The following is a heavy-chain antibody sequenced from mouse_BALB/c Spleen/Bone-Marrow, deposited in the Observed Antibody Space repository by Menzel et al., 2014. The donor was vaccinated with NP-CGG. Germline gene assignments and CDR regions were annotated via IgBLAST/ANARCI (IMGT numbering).Heavy chain of an antibody. Sequence: VKLMESGAELAKPGASVKMSCKASGYSFTNYWMHWVKQRPGRGLEWIGYISPSTGYSEYNQKFKDKATLTADKSSNIAYMQLSSLTSEDSAVYYCARYGNYPLFAYWGQGTLVTVSA. CDR2: ISPSTGYS. V-gene: IGHV1-7*01. CDR3: ARYGNYPLFAY. CDR1: GYSFTNYW. D-gene: IGHD2-1*01. J-gene: IGHJ3*01.